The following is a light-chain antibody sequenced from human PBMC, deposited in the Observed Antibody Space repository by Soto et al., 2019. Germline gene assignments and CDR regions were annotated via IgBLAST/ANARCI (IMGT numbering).Light chain of an antibody. J-gene: IGLJ1*01. V-gene: IGLV1-44*01. CDR2: GNN. CDR1: SSNIGSNT. CDR3: CSYADGSIYF. Sequence: QSVLTQPPSASGTPGQRVTISCSGSSSNIGSNTVNWYQQLPGTAPKLLIYGNNQRPSGVPDRFSGSKSGTSASLAISGLQAEDEGDYYCCSYADGSIYFFGTGTKVTVL.